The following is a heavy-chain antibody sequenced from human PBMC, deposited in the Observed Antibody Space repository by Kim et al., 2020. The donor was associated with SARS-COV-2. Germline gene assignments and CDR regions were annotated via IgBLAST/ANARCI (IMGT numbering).Heavy chain of an antibody. CDR1: GHTFTRDS. Sequence: ASVKVSCKTSGHTFTRDSIHWVRQAPGQGLEWLGGIDCGNGNAIYSQNFQGRVTFTTDTSASTGYMELSSLRSEDSAVYYCLVGYYFDYWGQGTLVTVTS. V-gene: IGHV1-3*01. D-gene: IGHD2-8*02. J-gene: IGHJ4*02. CDR2: IDCGNGNA. CDR3: LVGYYFDY.